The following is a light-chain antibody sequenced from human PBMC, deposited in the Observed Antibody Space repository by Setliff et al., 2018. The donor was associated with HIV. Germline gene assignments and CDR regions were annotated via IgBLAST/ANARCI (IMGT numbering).Light chain of an antibody. J-gene: IGLJ1*01. CDR1: SSDIGRYNY. CDR2: DVS. V-gene: IGLV2-14*03. Sequence: QSVLTQPASVSGSPGPSITISCTGTSSDIGRYNYVSWYQQYPGRGPTLVIFDVSERPSGVSNRFSGSKSGNTASLIISGLQPDDEADYYCCSYVRGSTYVFGSGTKVTVL. CDR3: CSYVRGSTYV.